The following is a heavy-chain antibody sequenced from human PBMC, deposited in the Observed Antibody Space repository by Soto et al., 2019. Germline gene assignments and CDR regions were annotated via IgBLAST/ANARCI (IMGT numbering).Heavy chain of an antibody. J-gene: IGHJ2*01. CDR2: IWYDGSNK. V-gene: IGHV3-33*01. Sequence: QVQLVESGGGVVQPGRSLRLSCAASAFTFRNYGMHWVRQAPGKGLEWVAAIWYDGSNKYYADSVKGRFTISRDNSKSTLHLQMNSLRAEDTAVYYCTRDVSSRYFDLWGRGSLVTVSS. CDR3: TRDVSSRYFDL. CDR1: AFTFRNYG.